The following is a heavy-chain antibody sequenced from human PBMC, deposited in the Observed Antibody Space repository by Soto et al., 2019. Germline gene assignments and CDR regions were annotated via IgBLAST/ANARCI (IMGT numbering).Heavy chain of an antibody. CDR3: ARGGDIVAKTYYYYYGMDV. CDR1: GFTFSSYD. J-gene: IGHJ6*02. Sequence: GGSLILSCAASGFTFSSYDMHWVRQATGKGLEWVSAIGTAGDTYYPGSVKGRFTISRENAKNSLYLQMNSLRAGDTAVYYCARGGDIVAKTYYYYYGMDVWGQGTTVTVSS. CDR2: IGTAGDT. D-gene: IGHD5-12*01. V-gene: IGHV3-13*04.